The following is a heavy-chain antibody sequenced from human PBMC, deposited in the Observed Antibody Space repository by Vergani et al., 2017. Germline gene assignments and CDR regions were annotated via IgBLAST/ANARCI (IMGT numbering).Heavy chain of an antibody. Sequence: QVQLQESGPGLVKPSETLSLTCTVSGGSISSYYWSWIRQPPGKGLEWIGSFYYSGGTNYNSSLKSRVTISVDTSKNQFSLKLSSVTAADTAVYFCARGPRGQLGRFDYWGQGTLVTVSS. CDR3: ARGPRGQLGRFDY. D-gene: IGHD6-13*01. CDR2: FYYSGGT. J-gene: IGHJ4*02. V-gene: IGHV4-59*01. CDR1: GGSISSYY.